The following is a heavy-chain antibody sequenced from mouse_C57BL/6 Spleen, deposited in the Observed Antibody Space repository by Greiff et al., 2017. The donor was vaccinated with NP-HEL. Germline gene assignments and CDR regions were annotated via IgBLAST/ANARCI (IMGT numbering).Heavy chain of an antibody. CDR3: ARSGYYGSSYGYCDY. CDR2: INPNNGGT. J-gene: IGHJ2*01. CDR1: GYTFTDYN. D-gene: IGHD1-1*01. V-gene: IGHV1-18*01. Sequence: EVQLQQSGPELVKPGASVKIPCKASGYTFTDYNMDWVKQSHGKSLEWIGDINPNNGGTIYNQKFKGKATLTVDKSSSTAYMELRSLTSEDTAVYYCARSGYYGSSYGYCDYWGQGTTLTVSS.